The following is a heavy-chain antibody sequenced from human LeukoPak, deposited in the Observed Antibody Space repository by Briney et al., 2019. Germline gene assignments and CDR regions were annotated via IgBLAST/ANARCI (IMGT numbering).Heavy chain of an antibody. V-gene: IGHV3-21*01. CDR2: ISSSSSYI. CDR3: ARDLSGYSGYDLFY. CDR1: GFTFSGYS. J-gene: IGHJ4*02. Sequence: GGSLRLSCAASGFTFSGYSMNWVRQAPGKGLEGVSSISSSSSYIYYADSVKGRFTISRDNAKNSLYLQMNSLRAEDTSVYYWARDLSGYSGYDLFYWRQGTQVTVSS. D-gene: IGHD5-12*01.